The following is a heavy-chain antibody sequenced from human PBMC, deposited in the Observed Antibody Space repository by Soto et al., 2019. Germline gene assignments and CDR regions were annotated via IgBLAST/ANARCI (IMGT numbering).Heavy chain of an antibody. CDR1: GYSLTALY. V-gene: IGHV1-24*01. CDR2: FDAEDGET. D-gene: IGHD3-3*01. Sequence: SVKTSSKLGGYSLTALYIHLVRQAPGKGLEWMGGFDAEDGETIYDQKFQGRVTMTEDTSTDTAYMELSSVRSEDTAVYDCATDFSYYDFWGRPPAENWGQGTLVTVSS. CDR3: ATDFSYYDFWGRPPAEN. J-gene: IGHJ4*02.